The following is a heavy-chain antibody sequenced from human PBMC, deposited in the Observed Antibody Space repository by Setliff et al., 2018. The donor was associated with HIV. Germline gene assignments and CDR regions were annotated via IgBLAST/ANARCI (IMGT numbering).Heavy chain of an antibody. V-gene: IGHV1-18*01. CDR3: ARDYVEGATVTKGLDY. J-gene: IGHJ4*02. CDR2: ISAYNGVT. CDR1: GYTFTSYA. D-gene: IGHD4-17*01. Sequence: ASVKVSCKASGYTFTSYAISWVRQAPGQGLEWVGWISAYNGVTKYAQKFQDRVTMTTDTSTRIAYMELRSLRSDDTAVYYCARDYVEGATVTKGLDYWGQGTRVTVSS.